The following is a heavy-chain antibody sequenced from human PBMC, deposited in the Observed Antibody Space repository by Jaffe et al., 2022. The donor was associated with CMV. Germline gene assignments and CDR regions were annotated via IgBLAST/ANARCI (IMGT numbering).Heavy chain of an antibody. J-gene: IGHJ5*01. CDR2: IWYDGSTQ. V-gene: IGHV3-33*08. Sequence: QVRLVESGGGVVQTGRSLRLSCEASGLNFRIYGMHWVRQAPGKGLEWVAAIWYDGSTQYYSDSVKGRFTISRDNPKSTLYLQMNSLRREDTAVYYCARGEGSQHYNWFDSLGQGTRVTVSS. CDR3: ARGEGSQHYNWFDS. D-gene: IGHD1-26*01. CDR1: GLNFRIYG.